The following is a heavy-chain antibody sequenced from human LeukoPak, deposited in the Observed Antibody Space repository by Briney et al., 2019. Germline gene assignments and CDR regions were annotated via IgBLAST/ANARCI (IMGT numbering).Heavy chain of an antibody. D-gene: IGHD3-22*01. J-gene: IGHJ4*02. V-gene: IGHV3-33*01. CDR3: ARWGYYDSSGIDY. Sequence: GGSLRLSCAASGFTFSSYGMHWVRQAPGKGLEWVAVIWYDGSNKYYADSVKGRFTVSRDNSKNTLYLQMNSLRVEDTAVYYCARWGYYDSSGIDYWGQGTLVTVSS. CDR2: IWYDGSNK. CDR1: GFTFSSYG.